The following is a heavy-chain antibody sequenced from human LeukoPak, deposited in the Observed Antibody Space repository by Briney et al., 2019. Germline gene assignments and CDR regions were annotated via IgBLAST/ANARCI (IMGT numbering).Heavy chain of an antibody. V-gene: IGHV3-48*03. CDR1: GFTFSSYE. CDR3: ARVYSGWYYFDY. CDR2: ISGSGSTI. D-gene: IGHD5-12*01. J-gene: IGHJ4*02. Sequence: PGGSLRLSCAASGFTFSSYEMNWVRQAPGKGLEWVSYISGSGSTIYYADSVKGRFTISRDNAKNSLYLQMNSLGAEDTAVYYCARVYSGWYYFDYWGQGTLATVSS.